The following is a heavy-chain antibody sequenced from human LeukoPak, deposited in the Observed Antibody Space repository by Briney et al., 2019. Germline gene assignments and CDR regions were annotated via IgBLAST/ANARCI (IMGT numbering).Heavy chain of an antibody. CDR2: ISAYNGNT. CDR1: GYTFTSYG. J-gene: IGHJ6*03. CDR3: ARDGPGDYYYDSSGYSYMDV. D-gene: IGHD3-22*01. Sequence: ASVKVSCKASGYTFTSYGISWVRQAPGQGLEWMGWISAYNGNTNYAQKLQGRVTMTTDTSTRTAYMELRSLRSDDTAVYYCARDGPGDYYYDSSGYSYMDVWGKGTTVTVSS. V-gene: IGHV1-18*01.